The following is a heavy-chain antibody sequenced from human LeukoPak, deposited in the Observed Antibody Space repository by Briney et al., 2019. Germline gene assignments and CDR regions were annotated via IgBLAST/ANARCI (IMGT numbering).Heavy chain of an antibody. J-gene: IGHJ4*02. CDR2: ISYDGSNK. CDR3: AKDMRYFDWLLGLDY. D-gene: IGHD3-9*01. CDR1: GFTFSSYA. V-gene: IGHV3-30-3*01. Sequence: PGGSLRLSCAASGFTFSSYAMHWVRQAPGKGLEWVAVISYDGSNKYYADSVKGRFTISRDNSKNTLYLQMNSLRAEDTAVYYCAKDMRYFDWLLGLDYWGQGTLVIVSS.